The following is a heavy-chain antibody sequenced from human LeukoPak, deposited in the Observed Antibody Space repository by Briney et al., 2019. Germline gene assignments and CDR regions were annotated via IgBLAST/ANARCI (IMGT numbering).Heavy chain of an antibody. D-gene: IGHD3-22*01. CDR2: IYYSGST. CDR1: GGSTSSSSYY. V-gene: IGHV4-39*07. J-gene: IGHJ4*02. Sequence: SETLSLTCTVSGGSTSSSSYYWGWIRQPPGKGLEWIGSIYYSGSTYYNPSLKSRVTISVDTSKNQFSLKLSSVTAADTAVYYCARRGGEYYYDSSGYPLFFFDYWGQGTLVTVSS. CDR3: ARRGGEYYYDSSGYPLFFFDY.